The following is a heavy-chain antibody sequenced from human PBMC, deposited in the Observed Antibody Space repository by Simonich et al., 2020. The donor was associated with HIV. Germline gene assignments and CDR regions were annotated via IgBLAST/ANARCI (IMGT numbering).Heavy chain of an antibody. J-gene: IGHJ4*02. V-gene: IGHV1-2*02. CDR2: INPNSGGT. CDR1: GYTFTGYY. Sequence: QVQLVQSGAGVKKPGASVKVSCKASGYTFTGYYMHGVRQAPGQGLEWMGGINPNSGGTNDAQKCQGRVTMTRDTSISTAYMELSRLRSDDTAVYYCARGGLIAAAGTYARIDYWGQGTLVTVSS. D-gene: IGHD6-13*01. CDR3: ARGGLIAAAGTYARIDY.